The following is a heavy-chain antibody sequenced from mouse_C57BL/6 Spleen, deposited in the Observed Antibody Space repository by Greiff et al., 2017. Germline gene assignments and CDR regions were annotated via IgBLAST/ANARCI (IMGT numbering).Heavy chain of an antibody. CDR1: GYSITSGYY. V-gene: IGHV3-6*01. CDR2: ISYDGSN. Sequence: DVQLQESGPGLVKPSQSLSLTCSFTGYSITSGYYWNWIRQFPGNKLEWMGYISYDGSNNYNPSLKNRISITRDTSKNQFFLKLNSVTTEDTATYYCAREENFLAYWGQGTLVTVSA. CDR3: AREENFLAY. J-gene: IGHJ3*01.